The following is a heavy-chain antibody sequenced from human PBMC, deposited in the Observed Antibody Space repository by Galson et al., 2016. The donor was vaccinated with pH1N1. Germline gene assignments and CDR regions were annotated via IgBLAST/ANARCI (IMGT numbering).Heavy chain of an antibody. CDR3: VSHSGYCSGGRCSLNYYYYYGMDV. CDR2: IYPGDSDT. Sequence: QSGAEVKKPGESLKISCKGSGYSFTRYWIGWVRQMPGKGLEWMGIIYPGDSDTKYSPSFQGQVPISADQSISTAYLQWGSLKAPDTAMYSCVSHSGYCSGGRCSLNYYYYYGMDVWGQGTTVTVSS. D-gene: IGHD2-15*01. J-gene: IGHJ6*02. CDR1: GYSFTRYW. V-gene: IGHV5-51*01.